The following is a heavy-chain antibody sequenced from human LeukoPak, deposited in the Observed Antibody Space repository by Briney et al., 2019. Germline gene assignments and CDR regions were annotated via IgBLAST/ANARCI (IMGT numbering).Heavy chain of an antibody. D-gene: IGHD2-2*01. J-gene: IGHJ4*02. V-gene: IGHV1-2*02. CDR1: GYTFTGYY. CDR2: INPNSGGT. CDR3: ARVGIVVVPAAPFDY. Sequence: GASVKVSCKASGYTFTGYYMHWVRQAPGQGLEWMGWINPNSGGTNYAQKFQGRVTMTRDTSISTAYMELSRLRSDDTAVYHCARVGIVVVPAAPFDYWGQGTLVTVSS.